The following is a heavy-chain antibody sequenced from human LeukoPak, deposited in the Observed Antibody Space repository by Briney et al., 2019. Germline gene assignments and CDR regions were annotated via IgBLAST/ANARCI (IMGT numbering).Heavy chain of an antibody. J-gene: IGHJ4*02. CDR2: ISSSSSYI. CDR3: ARGVANWNSFHYFDY. Sequence: GGSLRLSCAASGFTFSSYSMNWVRQAPGKGLEWVSSISSSSSYIYYADSVKGRFTISRDNAKNSLYLQMNSLRAEDTAVYYCARGVANWNSFHYFDYWGQGTLVTVSS. V-gene: IGHV3-21*01. CDR1: GFTFSSYS. D-gene: IGHD1/OR15-1a*01.